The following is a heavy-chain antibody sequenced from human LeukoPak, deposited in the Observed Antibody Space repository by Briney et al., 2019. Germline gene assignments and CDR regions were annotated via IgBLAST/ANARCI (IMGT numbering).Heavy chain of an antibody. Sequence: GGSLRLSCAASGFTVSSNYMSWVRQAPGKGLEWVSVIYSGGSTYYADSVKGRFTISRDNSKNTLYLQMNSLRAEDTAVYYCAREDSGSVYFDYWAREPWSPSPQ. J-gene: IGHJ4*02. CDR1: GFTVSSNY. CDR2: IYSGGST. D-gene: IGHD1-26*01. CDR3: AREDSGSVYFDY. V-gene: IGHV3-53*01.